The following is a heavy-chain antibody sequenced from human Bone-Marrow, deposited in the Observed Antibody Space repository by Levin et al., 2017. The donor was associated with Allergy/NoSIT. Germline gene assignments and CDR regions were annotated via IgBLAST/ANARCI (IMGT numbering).Heavy chain of an antibody. CDR1: GDSVSSKNAA. CDR3: ARGGRYVDS. Sequence: SQTLSLTCVLSGDSVSSKNAAWNWFRQSPSRGLECLGRTYYRSKWYIDYAESVNSRISVNADTSKNHCSLEVRSVTPQDTAVYYCARGGRYVDSWGQGTLVTVSS. CDR2: TYYRSKWYI. J-gene: IGHJ4*02. V-gene: IGHV6-1*01. D-gene: IGHD1-26*01.